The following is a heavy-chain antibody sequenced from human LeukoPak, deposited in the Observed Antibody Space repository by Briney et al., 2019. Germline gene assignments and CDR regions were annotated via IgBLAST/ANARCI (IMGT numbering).Heavy chain of an antibody. CDR2: IRYDGSNK. CDR1: GFTFSTFG. J-gene: IGHJ5*02. V-gene: IGHV3-30*02. D-gene: IGHD4-11*01. Sequence: GGSLRLSCAASGFAASGFTFSTFGMHWVRQAPGKGLEWVAFIRYDGSNKYYADSVKGRFTISRDDSKNTLYLQMNSLRAEDTAVYYCAKGPMTKLDPWGQGTLVTVSS. CDR3: AKGPMTKLDP.